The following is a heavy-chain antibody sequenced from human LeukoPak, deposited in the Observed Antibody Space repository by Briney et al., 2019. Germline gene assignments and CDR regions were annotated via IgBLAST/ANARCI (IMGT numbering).Heavy chain of an antibody. Sequence: SVKVSCKASGGTFSSYAISWVRQAPGQGLEWMGRIIPIFGTANYAQKFQGRVTITTDESTSTAHMELSSLRSEDTAVYYCARAPIPGIAAAVDYWGQGTLVTVSS. J-gene: IGHJ4*02. CDR2: IIPIFGTA. CDR1: GGTFSSYA. D-gene: IGHD6-13*01. CDR3: ARAPIPGIAAAVDY. V-gene: IGHV1-69*05.